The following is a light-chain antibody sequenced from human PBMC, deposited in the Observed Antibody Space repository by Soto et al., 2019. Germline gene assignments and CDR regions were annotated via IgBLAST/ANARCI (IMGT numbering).Light chain of an antibody. CDR3: MSYTSSATYV. Sequence: QSALTQPASVSGSPGQSITISCTGTSSDVGGYNYVSWYQQHPGKAPNLVISDVSNRPSGFSNRFSASKSGNTASLTLSGLQTEDAADYYCMSYTSSATYVFGTGNKLTV. CDR1: SSDVGGYNY. J-gene: IGLJ1*01. V-gene: IGLV2-14*03. CDR2: DVS.